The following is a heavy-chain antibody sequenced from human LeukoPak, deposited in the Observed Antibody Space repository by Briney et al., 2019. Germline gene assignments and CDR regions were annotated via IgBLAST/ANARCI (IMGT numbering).Heavy chain of an antibody. CDR3: ANPRYDSSGYYYVD. V-gene: IGHV1-3*01. D-gene: IGHD3-22*01. Sequence: ASVKVSCKASGYTFTDYTMHWLRQAPGQRLDWMGWINGGSGNTKYTPEFQGRVTITRDTSASTAYMELSSLRSEDTAVYYCANPRYDSSGYYYVDWGQGTLVTVSS. CDR2: INGGSGNT. CDR1: GYTFTDYT. J-gene: IGHJ4*02.